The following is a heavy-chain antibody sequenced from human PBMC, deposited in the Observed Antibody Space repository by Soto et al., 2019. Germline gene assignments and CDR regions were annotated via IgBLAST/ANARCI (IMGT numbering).Heavy chain of an antibody. V-gene: IGHV4-4*02. CDR2: IYHSGST. CDR1: GGSISSSNW. CDR3: VRSVAAGPHGGQTGGDY. J-gene: IGHJ4*02. D-gene: IGHD6-6*01. Sequence: QVQLQESGPGLVKPSGTLSLTCAVSGGSISSSNWWSWVRQPPGKGLEWIGEIYHSGSTNYNPSLKSRVTISVDKSKNQFSLKLSSVTAADTAVYYCVRSVAAGPHGGQTGGDYWGQGTLVTVSS.